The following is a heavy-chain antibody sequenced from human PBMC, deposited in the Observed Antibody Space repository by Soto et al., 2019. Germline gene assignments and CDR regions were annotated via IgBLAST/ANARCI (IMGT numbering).Heavy chain of an antibody. Sequence: QVQLQQSGPRLVKPSETLSLTCTVSSGPSRSYNWGWIRQSPRRGLEWIGYVYYTGDTAYNPSVKGRLTISADTSTNSISLILSSVTAADTAVYYCVRQGIDYLHARADDWGQGTTVTVSS. CDR3: VRQGIDYLHARADD. J-gene: IGHJ6*02. V-gene: IGHV4-59*08. CDR1: SGPSRSYN. CDR2: VYYTGDT. D-gene: IGHD1-26*01.